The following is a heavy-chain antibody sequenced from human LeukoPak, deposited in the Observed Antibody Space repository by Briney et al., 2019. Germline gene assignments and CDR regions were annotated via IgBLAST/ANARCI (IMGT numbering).Heavy chain of an antibody. V-gene: IGHV3-48*03. Sequence: GGSLRLSCAASGFTFSSYEMNWVRQAPGKGLEWVSYINSSGSTIYYADSVKGRFTISRDNAKNSLYLQMNTLRAEDTAVYYCAELGITMIGGVWGKGNTVTISS. CDR1: GFTFSSYE. D-gene: IGHD3-10*02. J-gene: IGHJ6*04. CDR2: INSSGSTI. CDR3: AELGITMIGGV.